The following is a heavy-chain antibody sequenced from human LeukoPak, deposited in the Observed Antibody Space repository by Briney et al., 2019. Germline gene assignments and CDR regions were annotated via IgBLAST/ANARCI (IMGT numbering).Heavy chain of an antibody. Sequence: PGGSLRLSCAASGFTFSDSAMSWVRQAPGKGLEWVAFIRSKAYGGTTEYAASVKGRFAITRDDSKGIVYLQMNSLKTEDTAVYYCTRALRYNWNDVFGYWGQGTLVTVSS. CDR1: GFTFSDSA. CDR2: IRSKAYGGTT. D-gene: IGHD1-20*01. V-gene: IGHV3-49*04. J-gene: IGHJ4*02. CDR3: TRALRYNWNDVFGY.